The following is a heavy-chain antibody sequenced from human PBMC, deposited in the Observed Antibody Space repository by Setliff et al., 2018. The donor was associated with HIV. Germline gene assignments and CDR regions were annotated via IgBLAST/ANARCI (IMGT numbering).Heavy chain of an antibody. CDR2: IYHSGAS. D-gene: IGHD6-19*01. CDR1: GYSISSGYY. CDR3: AKGENEQWLVVGLFDY. Sequence: SETLSLTCAVSGYSISSGYYWGWIRQPPGKGLEWIGSIYHSGASYYNPSLRSRLTISVDTSKNQFSLTLNSVTAADTAMYYCAKGENEQWLVVGLFDYWGQGTLVTVSS. J-gene: IGHJ4*02. V-gene: IGHV4-38-2*01.